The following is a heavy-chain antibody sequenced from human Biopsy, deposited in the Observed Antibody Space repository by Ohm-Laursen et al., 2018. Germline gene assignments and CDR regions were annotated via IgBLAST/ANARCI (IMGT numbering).Heavy chain of an antibody. CDR3: ARHPTGFWFDP. CDR2: IFYSGII. J-gene: IGHJ5*02. Sequence: SETLSLTCTVSGGSVSSNTNYWAWIRQPPGKGLEWIGSIFYSGIIYYNPSLKGLVSISVDTSKNQFSLNLNSVTAADTAVYYCARHPTGFWFDPWGQGTLVIVSS. V-gene: IGHV4-39*01. CDR1: GGSVSSNTNY.